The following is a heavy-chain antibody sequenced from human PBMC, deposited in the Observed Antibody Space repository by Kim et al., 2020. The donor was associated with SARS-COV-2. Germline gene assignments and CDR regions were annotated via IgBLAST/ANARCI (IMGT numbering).Heavy chain of an antibody. CDR2: ST. V-gene: IGHV3-23*01. J-gene: IGHJ4*01. CDR3: AKGDYFDY. Sequence: STSYADSVKGRFTISRDNSKNTLYLQMNSLRAEDTAVYYCAKGDYFDYWGQEPWSPSPQ.